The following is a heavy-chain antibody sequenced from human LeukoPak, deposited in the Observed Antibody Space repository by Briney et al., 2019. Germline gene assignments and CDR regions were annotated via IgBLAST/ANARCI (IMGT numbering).Heavy chain of an antibody. V-gene: IGHV1-2*02. J-gene: IGHJ6*03. CDR1: GYTFTGYF. CDR2: INPNSGGT. Sequence: VASVKVSCKASGYTFTGYFMHWVRQAPGQGLEWMGWINPNSGGTNYAQKFQGRVTMTRDTSISTAYMELSRLRSDDTAVYYCAKAAAGSQHSYYYYYYLDVWGTGTTVTISS. CDR3: AKAAAGSQHSYYYYYYLDV. D-gene: IGHD6-13*01.